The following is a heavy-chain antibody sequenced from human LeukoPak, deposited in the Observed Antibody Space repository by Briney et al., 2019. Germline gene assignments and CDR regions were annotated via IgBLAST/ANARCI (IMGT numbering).Heavy chain of an antibody. Sequence: SLRLSCAASGFTFSNYAMHWVRQAPGKGLEWVAVISYDGRNQYYADSVKGRFTVSRDNSKSTLYLQMNRLRGEDTAVYNCARYGGFLDYWGQGTLVTVSS. V-gene: IGHV3-30*04. D-gene: IGHD3-16*01. J-gene: IGHJ4*02. CDR2: ISYDGRNQ. CDR3: ARYGGFLDY. CDR1: GFTFSNYA.